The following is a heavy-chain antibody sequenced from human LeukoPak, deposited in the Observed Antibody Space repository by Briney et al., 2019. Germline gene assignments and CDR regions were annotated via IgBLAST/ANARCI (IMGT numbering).Heavy chain of an antibody. CDR2: ISISSSYI. Sequence: GGSLRLSCAASGFTFSSYSMNWFRKAPGKGLEWVSSISISSSYIYYADSVKGRFTTSRDNAKNSLYLQMNSLRAEDTAVYYCARDRTGTTGDPRDYYGMDVWGQGTTVTVSS. D-gene: IGHD1-7*01. CDR3: ARDRTGTTGDPRDYYGMDV. V-gene: IGHV3-21*01. CDR1: GFTFSSYS. J-gene: IGHJ6*02.